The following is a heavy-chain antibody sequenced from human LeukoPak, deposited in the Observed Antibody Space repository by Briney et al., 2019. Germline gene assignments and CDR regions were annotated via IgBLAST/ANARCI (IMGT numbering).Heavy chain of an antibody. CDR3: ATDQRYAFDY. V-gene: IGHV3-48*02. CDR2: IRTTAEGAKYA. Sequence: GGSLRLSCATSGFSFTDYPMNWVRQAPGKGLEWISNIRTTAEGAKYAYYADSVKGRVAISRDDGKNTLYLHMNSLRDDDTAVYYCATDQRYAFDYWGQGVLVTVSS. CDR1: GFSFTDYP. D-gene: IGHD3-9*01. J-gene: IGHJ4*02.